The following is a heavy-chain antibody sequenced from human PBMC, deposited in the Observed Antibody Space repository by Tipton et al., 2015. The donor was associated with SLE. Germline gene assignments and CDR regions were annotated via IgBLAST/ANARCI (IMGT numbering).Heavy chain of an antibody. J-gene: IGHJ4*02. D-gene: IGHD6-19*01. CDR3: ARERLGQWLAFDY. CDR1: GFTVSSKY. CDR2: IYSGGST. V-gene: IGHV3-53*01. Sequence: GSLRLSCAASGFTVSSKYMTWVRQAPGKGLEWVSVIYSGGSTTYADSVKGRFTISRDNSKNTLYLQMNSLRAEDTAVYYCARERLGQWLAFDYWGQGTLVTVSS.